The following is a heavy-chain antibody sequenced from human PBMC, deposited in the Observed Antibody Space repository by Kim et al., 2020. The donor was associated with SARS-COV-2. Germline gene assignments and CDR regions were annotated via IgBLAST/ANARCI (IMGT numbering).Heavy chain of an antibody. CDR3: ARESLVVAATPDY. D-gene: IGHD2-15*01. CDR1: GFTFSSYS. V-gene: IGHV3-21*04. Sequence: GGSLRLSCAASGFTFSSYSMNWVRQAPGKGLEWVSSISSSISYIYYADSVKGRFTISRDNAKISLYLQMNSLRAEDTAVYYCARESLVVAATPDYWGQGTLVTVSS. CDR2: ISSSISYI. J-gene: IGHJ4*02.